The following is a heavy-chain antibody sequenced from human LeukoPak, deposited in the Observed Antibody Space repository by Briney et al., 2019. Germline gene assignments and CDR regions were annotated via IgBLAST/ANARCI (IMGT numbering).Heavy chain of an antibody. J-gene: IGHJ1*01. D-gene: IGHD6-19*01. V-gene: IGHV4-59*11. CDR2: IYYSGST. CDR3: ARGGWYPESFQH. CDR1: GGSISSHY. Sequence: TPSETLSLTCSVSGGSISSHYWSWIRQPPGKGLEWIGYIYYSGSTNYNPSPKSRVTISVDTSKNQFSLKLSSVTAADTAVYYCARGGWYPESFQHWGQGALVTVSS.